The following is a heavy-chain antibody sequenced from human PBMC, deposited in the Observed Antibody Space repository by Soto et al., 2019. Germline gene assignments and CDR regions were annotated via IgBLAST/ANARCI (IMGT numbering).Heavy chain of an antibody. CDR1: GFTFSDYY. Sequence: GGSLRLSCAASGFTFSDYYMSWIRQAPGKGLEWVSYISSRSSTIFYADSVKGRFTISRDNAKNSLYLQMNSLRAEDTAVYYCARDRRSGYHDYWGQGTLVTVSS. CDR3: ARDRRSGYHDY. CDR2: ISSRSSTI. J-gene: IGHJ4*02. D-gene: IGHD3-10*01. V-gene: IGHV3-11*04.